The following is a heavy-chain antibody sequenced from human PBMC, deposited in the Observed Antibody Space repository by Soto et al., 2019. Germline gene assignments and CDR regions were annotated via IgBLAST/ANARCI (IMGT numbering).Heavy chain of an antibody. Sequence: GGSLRLSCAASGFTFSSYAMSWVRQAPGKGLEWVSAISGSGGSTYYADSVKGRFTISRDNSKNTMYLQMNSLRAEDTAVYYCAKDGLVLRFLEWLLCDYFDYGGQGTLVTVSA. CDR2: ISGSGGST. V-gene: IGHV3-23*01. CDR3: AKDGLVLRFLEWLLCDYFDY. D-gene: IGHD3-3*01. CDR1: GFTFSSYA. J-gene: IGHJ4*02.